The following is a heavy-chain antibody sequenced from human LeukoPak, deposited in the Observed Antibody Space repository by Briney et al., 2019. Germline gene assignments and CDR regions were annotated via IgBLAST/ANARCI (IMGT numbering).Heavy chain of an antibody. V-gene: IGHV3-9*01. J-gene: IGHJ5*02. D-gene: IGHD3-22*01. CDR2: ISWNSGSI. CDR1: GFTFDDYA. Sequence: GGSLRLSCAASGFTFDDYAMHWVRHAPGKGLEWVSGISWNSGSIGYADSVKGRFTISRDNAKNSLYLQMNSLRAEDTALYYCAKDPGHYYDSSGYLNWFDPWGQGTLVTVSS. CDR3: AKDPGHYYDSSGYLNWFDP.